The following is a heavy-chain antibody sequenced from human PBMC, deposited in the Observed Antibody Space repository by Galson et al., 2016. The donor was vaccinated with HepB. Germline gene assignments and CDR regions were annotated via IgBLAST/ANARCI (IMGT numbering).Heavy chain of an antibody. CDR3: ARDRVPYCSSVSCHGCVTPEVDS. V-gene: IGHV1-18*01. CDR1: GYTFAKYG. D-gene: IGHD2-2*01. CDR2: ISVSTGNT. J-gene: IGHJ4*02. Sequence: SVKVSCKASGYTFAKYGFTWVRQAPGQGLEWMGWISVSTGNTNYAQNVQDRLTLTSDAATNTAYMELRSLTSDDTAMYYCARDRVPYCSSVSCHGCVTPEVDSWGQGTLVIVSS.